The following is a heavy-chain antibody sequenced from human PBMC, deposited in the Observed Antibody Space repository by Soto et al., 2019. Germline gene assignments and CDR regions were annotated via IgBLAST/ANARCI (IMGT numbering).Heavy chain of an antibody. CDR1: GGTFSSYA. Sequence: QVQLVQSGAEVKKPGSSVKVSCKASGGTFSSYAISWVRQAPGQGLEWMGGIIPIFGTANYAQQFQGRVTITADKSTSTAYMELSSLRSEDTAVYYCARAKYRQQLVNYGMDVWGQGTTVTVSS. J-gene: IGHJ6*02. CDR2: IIPIFGTA. D-gene: IGHD6-13*01. CDR3: ARAKYRQQLVNYGMDV. V-gene: IGHV1-69*06.